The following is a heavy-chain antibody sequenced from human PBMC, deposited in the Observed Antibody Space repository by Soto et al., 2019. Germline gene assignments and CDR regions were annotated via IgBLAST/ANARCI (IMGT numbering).Heavy chain of an antibody. CDR3: AREETAWPLAYGLDV. CDR1: GFTFSSYG. Sequence: AGGSLRLSCAASGFTFSSYGMHWVRQAPGKGLEWVAVISYDGSNKYYADSVKGRFTISRDNSKNTLYLQMNSLRGEDTAVYFCAREETAWPLAYGLDVWGQGTTVTVSS. V-gene: IGHV3-30*03. D-gene: IGHD2-21*02. J-gene: IGHJ6*02. CDR2: ISYDGSNK.